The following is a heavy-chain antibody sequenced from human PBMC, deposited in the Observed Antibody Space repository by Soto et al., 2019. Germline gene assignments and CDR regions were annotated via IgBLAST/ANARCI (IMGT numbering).Heavy chain of an antibody. D-gene: IGHD2-15*01. Sequence: PGGSLRLSCAASGFTFSYYYMSWIRQAPGKGLEWVSYISSSGSTIYYADSVKGRFTISRDNAKNSLYLQMNSLRAEDTAVYYCASQYCSGGSCYSEGGYYYYYGMDVWGQGTTVTVSS. CDR3: ASQYCSGGSCYSEGGYYYYYGMDV. J-gene: IGHJ6*02. V-gene: IGHV3-11*01. CDR2: ISSSGSTI. CDR1: GFTFSYYY.